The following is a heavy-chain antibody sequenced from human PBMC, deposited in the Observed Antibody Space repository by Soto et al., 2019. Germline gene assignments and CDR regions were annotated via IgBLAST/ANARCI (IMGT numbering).Heavy chain of an antibody. V-gene: IGHV4-39*01. CDR1: GGSISSTSYY. D-gene: IGHD4-4*01. CDR3: ARVGDDYSNYFYVY. J-gene: IGHJ4*02. CDR2: IYYSGST. Sequence: SETLSLTCTVSGGSISSTSYYWGWIRQPPGKALEWIGSIYYSGSTYYNPSLKSRVTISVDTSKNQFSLRLTSVTAADTAVYYCARVGDDYSNYFYVYWGQGTLVTVSS.